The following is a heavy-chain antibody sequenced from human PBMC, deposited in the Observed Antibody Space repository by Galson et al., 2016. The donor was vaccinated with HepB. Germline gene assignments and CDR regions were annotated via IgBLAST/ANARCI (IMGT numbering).Heavy chain of an antibody. V-gene: IGHV3-21*01. CDR3: ARVRYSSSWYVLWYFDL. D-gene: IGHD6-13*01. J-gene: IGHJ2*01. CDR2: ISSGSDGYI. Sequence: SLRLSCAASGFTFSRDSMNWVRQAPGKGLEWVSSISSGSDGYIYYADSVKGRFTISRDNAKNSLLLQMNSLRAEDTAVYYCARVRYSSSWYVLWYFDLWGRGTLVTVSS. CDR1: GFTFSRDS.